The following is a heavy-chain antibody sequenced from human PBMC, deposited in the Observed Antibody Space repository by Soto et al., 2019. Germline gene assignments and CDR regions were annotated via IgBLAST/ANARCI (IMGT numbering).Heavy chain of an antibody. J-gene: IGHJ6*02. D-gene: IGHD5-12*01. V-gene: IGHV4-30-4*01. CDR3: ARAIVVTIGGMDV. Sequence: SETLSLTCTVSGGSINSADYYWSWVRQPPGKGLEWIGYIYYCGSTFVNPSLKSRVTISKDMSRNQFSLRLNSMTAADTAVYYCARAIVVTIGGMDVWGHGTTVTVSS. CDR1: GGSINSADYY. CDR2: IYYCGST.